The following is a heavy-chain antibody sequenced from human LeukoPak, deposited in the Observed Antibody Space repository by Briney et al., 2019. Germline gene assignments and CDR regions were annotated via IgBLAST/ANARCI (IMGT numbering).Heavy chain of an antibody. Sequence: GGSLRLSCAASGFTFDDYGMSWVRHAPGKGLEWVSGISGSGGSTYYADSVKGRFTISRDNSKNTLYLQMNSLRAEDTAVYYCAKDYYYGSGSYPRGAFDIWGQGTMVTVSS. CDR1: GFTFDDYG. J-gene: IGHJ3*02. D-gene: IGHD3-10*01. CDR3: AKDYYYGSGSYPRGAFDI. CDR2: ISGSGGST. V-gene: IGHV3-23*01.